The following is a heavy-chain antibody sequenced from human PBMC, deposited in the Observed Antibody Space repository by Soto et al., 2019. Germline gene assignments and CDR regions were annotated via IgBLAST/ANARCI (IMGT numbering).Heavy chain of an antibody. V-gene: IGHV4-31*03. CDR2: IYYSGIT. J-gene: IGHJ4*02. Sequence: SETLSLTCTVSGGSIGSDGYYWSWIRQHPGKGLEWIGYIYYSGITYYNPSLKSRVTISVDTSKNQFSPKLSSVTAADTAVYYCARSPGYYFDYWGQGTLVTVSS. CDR1: GGSIGSDGYY. CDR3: ARSPGYYFDY.